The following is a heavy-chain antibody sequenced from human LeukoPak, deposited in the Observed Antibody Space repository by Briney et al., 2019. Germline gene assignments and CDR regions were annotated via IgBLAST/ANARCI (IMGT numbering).Heavy chain of an antibody. CDR1: GFTFSSYA. CDR3: AKSTGYSTTGRDFDS. CDR2: ISGGGATT. V-gene: IGHV3-23*01. J-gene: IGHJ4*02. D-gene: IGHD6-13*01. Sequence: GGSLRLSCAASGFTFSSYAMSWVRQAPGKGLEWVSDISGGGATTFYADSVKGRFAISRDNSKNTLYLQLSSLRAEDTAVYYCAKSTGYSTTGRDFDSWGRGTLVTVSS.